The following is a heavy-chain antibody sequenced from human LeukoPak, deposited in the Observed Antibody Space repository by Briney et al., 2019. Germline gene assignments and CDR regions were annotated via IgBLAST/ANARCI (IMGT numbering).Heavy chain of an antibody. CDR2: VYSSGVG. J-gene: IGHJ4*02. V-gene: IGHV4-4*07. CDR1: GGSITGYY. Sequence: PSETLSLTCTVSGGSITGYYWNWIRQPAGQGLEWLGRVYSSGVGNYNPSLTSRVTMSVDTSKNQFSLKLSSVTAADTAVYYCARGIQKPPGDYWGQGTLVTVSS. CDR3: ARGIQKPPGDY. D-gene: IGHD5-18*01.